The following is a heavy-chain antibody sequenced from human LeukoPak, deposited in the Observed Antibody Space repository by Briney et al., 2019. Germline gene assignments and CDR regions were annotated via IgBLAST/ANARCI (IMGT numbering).Heavy chain of an antibody. J-gene: IGHJ6*03. V-gene: IGHV3-48*03. CDR3: ARNYGSGSPYYYYYMDV. CDR1: GFTFSSYE. D-gene: IGHD3-10*01. CDR2: ISSSASTI. Sequence: GGSLRLSCAASGFTFSSYEMNWVRQAPGKGLEWVSYISSSASTIYYADSVKGRFTISRDNAKNSLYLQMNSLRAEDTAVYYCARNYGSGSPYYYYYMDVWGKGTTVTISS.